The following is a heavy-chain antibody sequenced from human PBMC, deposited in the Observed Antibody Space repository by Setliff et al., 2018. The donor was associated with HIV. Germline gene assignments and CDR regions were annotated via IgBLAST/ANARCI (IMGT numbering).Heavy chain of an antibody. V-gene: IGHV4-34*01. Sequence: SETLSLTCAVYGESFSAYFWNWVRQPPGKGLEWIEEIYHSGTTNYNPSLKSRVTFSLDMSKKRFSLKLTSVTAADTAVYYCARVHTDYGSWFFDHWGQGILVTVSS. CDR3: ARVHTDYGSWFFDH. CDR2: IYHSGTT. D-gene: IGHD4-17*01. J-gene: IGHJ5*02. CDR1: GESFSAYF.